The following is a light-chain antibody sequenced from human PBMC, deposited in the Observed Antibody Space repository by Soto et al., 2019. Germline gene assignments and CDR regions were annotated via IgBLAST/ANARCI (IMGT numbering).Light chain of an antibody. CDR2: GNS. J-gene: IGLJ3*02. V-gene: IGLV1-40*01. Sequence: QSVLTQPPSVSAAPGQRVTLSCTGSSSNIGAGYDVHWYQQLPGTAPKLLIYGNSNRPSGVPDRFSGSKSGTSASLAITGLQAEDEADYYCQSYDSSLVWVFGGGTKLTVL. CDR1: SSNIGAGYD. CDR3: QSYDSSLVWV.